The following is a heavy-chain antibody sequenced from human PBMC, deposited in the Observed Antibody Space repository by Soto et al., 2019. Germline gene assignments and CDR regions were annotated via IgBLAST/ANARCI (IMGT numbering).Heavy chain of an antibody. J-gene: IGHJ6*03. Sequence: GGSLRLSCAASGFTFSSYSMNWVRQAPGKGLEWVSSISSSSSYIYYADSVKGRFTISRDNAKNSLYLQMNSLRAEETAVYYCAREANIVGTYYYYYMDVWGKGTTVTVSS. CDR1: GFTFSSYS. CDR3: AREANIVGTYYYYYMDV. D-gene: IGHD2-15*01. CDR2: ISSSSSYI. V-gene: IGHV3-21*01.